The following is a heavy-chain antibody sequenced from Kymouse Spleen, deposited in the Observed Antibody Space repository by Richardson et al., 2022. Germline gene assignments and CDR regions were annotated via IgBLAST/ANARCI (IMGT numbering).Heavy chain of an antibody. Sequence: EVQLVESGGGLVQPGGSLRLSCAASGFTFSSYWMSWVRQAPGKGLEWVANIKQDGSEKYYVDSVKGRFTISRDNAKNSLYLQMNSLRAEDTAVYYCARAGIAARRSSYYFDYWGQGTLVTVSS. CDR1: GFTFSSYW. D-gene: IGHD6-6*01. V-gene: IGHV3-7*01. CDR3: ARAGIAARRSSYYFDY. CDR2: IKQDGSEK. J-gene: IGHJ4*02.